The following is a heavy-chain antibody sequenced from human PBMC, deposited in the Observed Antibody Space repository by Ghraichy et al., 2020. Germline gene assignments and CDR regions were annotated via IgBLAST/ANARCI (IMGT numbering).Heavy chain of an antibody. V-gene: IGHV3-74*01. CDR2: INTDGTYT. D-gene: IGHD1-1*01. CDR3: ASFGTSWNAAY. J-gene: IGHJ4*02. CDR1: GFTFSSDW. Sequence: LSLNCAASGFTFSSDWMHWVRQPPGKGLEWVSRINTDGTYTGNVDSVKGRFTISRDNAKNTLYLQMNSLRAEDTAVYYCASFGTSWNAAYWGQGTLVTVSS.